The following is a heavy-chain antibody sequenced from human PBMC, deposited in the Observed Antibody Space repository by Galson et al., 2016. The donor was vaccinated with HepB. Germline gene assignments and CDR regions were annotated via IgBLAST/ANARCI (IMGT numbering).Heavy chain of an antibody. D-gene: IGHD2-8*01. CDR2: MNLNSGNT. Sequence: SVKVSCKASGYTFTSYDINWVRQATGQGLEWMGWMNLNSGNTNFAQKFQGRVTLTRNTSISTAYMELSSLRSEDTAVYYCARGGGWGYCANGVCSPHALDIWGQGILVTVSS. CDR1: GYTFTSYD. CDR3: ARGGGWGYCANGVCSPHALDI. V-gene: IGHV1-8*01. J-gene: IGHJ4*02.